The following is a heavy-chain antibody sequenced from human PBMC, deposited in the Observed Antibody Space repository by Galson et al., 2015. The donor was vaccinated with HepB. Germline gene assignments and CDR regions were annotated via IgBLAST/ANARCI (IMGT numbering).Heavy chain of an antibody. CDR1: GFTFSTYA. V-gene: IGHV3-23*01. CDR3: AADYDGSDYLYGYLGY. Sequence: SLRLSCAVSGFTFSTYAMTWVRQAPGKGLEWVSAISGSGGTINYADSVKGRFTISRDNPRNTLYLQMNSLRAEDTAVYYCAADYDGSDYLYGYLGYWGQGTLVTVSS. D-gene: IGHD3-22*01. CDR2: ISGSGGTI. J-gene: IGHJ4*02.